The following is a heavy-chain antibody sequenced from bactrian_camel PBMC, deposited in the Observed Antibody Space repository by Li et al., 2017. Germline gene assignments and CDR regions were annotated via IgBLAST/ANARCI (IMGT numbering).Heavy chain of an antibody. CDR1: GYTYNRNC. CDR2: IYTGSGNT. V-gene: IGHV3S1*01. J-gene: IGHJ4*01. D-gene: IGHD6*01. Sequence: VQLVESGGGSMQDGGSLRLSCAASGYTYNRNCMAWFRQAPGKEREGVARIYTGSGNTYYADSVKGRFTISQDNAKNTLYLQLTSLKTDDTAMYYCARSPWYDPAVRGQGTQVTVS. CDR3: ARSPWYDPAV.